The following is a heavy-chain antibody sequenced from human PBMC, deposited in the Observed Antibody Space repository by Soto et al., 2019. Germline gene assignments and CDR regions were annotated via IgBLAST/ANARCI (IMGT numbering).Heavy chain of an antibody. CDR3: ASFRSLDP. CDR1: GFTFSKDW. J-gene: IGHJ5*02. Sequence: AGSLRLSSADSGFTFSKDWMSWVRQAPGMGLQWVARIKADGSDKCYVDAVKGRFTISRDSAKSSGPQQRNSLRAEDTVVYYCASFRSLDPWGQGIMVIVSS. V-gene: IGHV3-7*03. CDR2: IKADGSDK. D-gene: IGHD3-10*01.